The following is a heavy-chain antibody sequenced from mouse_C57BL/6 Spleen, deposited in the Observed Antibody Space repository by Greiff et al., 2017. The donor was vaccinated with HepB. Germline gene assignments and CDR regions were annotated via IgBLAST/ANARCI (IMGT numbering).Heavy chain of an antibody. Sequence: EVNLVESGGDLVKPGGSLKLSCAASGFTFSSYGMSWVRQTPDKRLEWVATISSGGSYTYYPDSVKGRFTISRDNAKNTLYLQMSSLKSEDTAMYYCARWSKEDYFDYWGQGTTLTVSS. CDR3: ARWSKEDYFDY. J-gene: IGHJ2*01. CDR1: GFTFSSYG. V-gene: IGHV5-6*01. CDR2: ISSGGSYT.